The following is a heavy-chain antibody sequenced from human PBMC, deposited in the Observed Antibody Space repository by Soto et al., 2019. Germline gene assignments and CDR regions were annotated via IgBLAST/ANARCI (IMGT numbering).Heavy chain of an antibody. CDR2: ISYDGSNK. Sequence: QVQLVESGGGVVQPGRSLRLSCAASGFTFSSYGMHWVRQAPGKRLEWVAVISYDGSNKYYADSVKGRFTISRDNSKNTLYLQMNSLRAEDTAVYYCAKDVRLTGDGMDVWGQGTTVTVSS. J-gene: IGHJ6*02. CDR3: AKDVRLTGDGMDV. V-gene: IGHV3-30*18. CDR1: GFTFSSYG.